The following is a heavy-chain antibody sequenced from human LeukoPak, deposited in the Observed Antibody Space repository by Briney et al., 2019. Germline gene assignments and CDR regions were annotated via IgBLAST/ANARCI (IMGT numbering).Heavy chain of an antibody. V-gene: IGHV3-23*01. D-gene: IGHD3-10*01. CDR3: AKEDDIMVRGVIQPWFDP. CDR2: ISGSGGST. Sequence: GGSLRLSCAASGFTFSSYSMSWVRQAPGKGLEWVSAISGSGGSTYYADSVKGRFTISRDNSKNTLYLQMNSLRAEDPAVYYCAKEDDIMVRGVIQPWFDPWGQGTLVTVSS. J-gene: IGHJ5*02. CDR1: GFTFSSYS.